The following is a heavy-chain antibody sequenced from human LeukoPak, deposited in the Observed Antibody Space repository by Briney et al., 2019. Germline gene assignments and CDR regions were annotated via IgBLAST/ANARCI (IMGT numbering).Heavy chain of an antibody. V-gene: IGHV3-23*01. Sequence: PGGSLRLSCAASIFTFTIYATSCVRQAPGGGVEWVSDNSGSGGSTYFAASVKRRFAISRDNSKNTLYLQLSSLSGEDTAVYNCAKDKQITRPDYGMDVWGQGNTVTVSS. CDR1: IFTFTIYA. CDR3: AKDKQITRPDYGMDV. D-gene: IGHD3-16*01. CDR2: NSGSGGST. J-gene: IGHJ6*02.